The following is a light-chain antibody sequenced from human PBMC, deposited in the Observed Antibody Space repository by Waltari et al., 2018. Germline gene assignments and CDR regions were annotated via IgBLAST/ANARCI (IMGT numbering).Light chain of an antibody. Sequence: EIVMTQSPAVLSVSPGQRATLSCRASETVTSHLAWYQPKPGQAPRPLIHDVSTRAAGIPARFSGSGSETEFTLTVTSLQSEDCAVYYCQQYYEWQTFGPGTKVEIK. CDR1: ETVTSH. CDR2: DVS. CDR3: QQYYEWQT. V-gene: IGKV3D-15*01. J-gene: IGKJ1*01.